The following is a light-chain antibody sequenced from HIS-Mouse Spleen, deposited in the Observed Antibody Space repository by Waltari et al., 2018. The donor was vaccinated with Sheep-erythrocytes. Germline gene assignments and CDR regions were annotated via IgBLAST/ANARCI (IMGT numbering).Light chain of an antibody. Sequence: SYVLTQPPSVSVAPGKTARITCGGNNVGSKSGHWYQQKPGQAPVLVVYDDSDRPSGSPERFSGSNSGNTATLTISRVEAGDEADYYCQVWDSSSDHNYVFGTGTKVTVL. CDR1: NVGSKS. V-gene: IGLV3-21*03. J-gene: IGLJ1*01. CDR3: QVWDSSSDHNYV. CDR2: DDS.